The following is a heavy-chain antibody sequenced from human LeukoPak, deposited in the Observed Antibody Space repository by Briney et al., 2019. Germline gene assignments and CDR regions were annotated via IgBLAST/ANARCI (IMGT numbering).Heavy chain of an antibody. J-gene: IGHJ4*02. CDR1: RFTFSSYE. CDR2: ISSSSTI. Sequence: GGSLRLSCAASRFTFSSYEMNWVRQAPGKGLEWVSYISSSSTIYYADSVKGRFTISRDNAKNSLYLQMNSLRAEDTAVYYCARPGSGLDYWGQGTLVTVSS. V-gene: IGHV3-48*03. D-gene: IGHD3-10*01. CDR3: ARPGSGLDY.